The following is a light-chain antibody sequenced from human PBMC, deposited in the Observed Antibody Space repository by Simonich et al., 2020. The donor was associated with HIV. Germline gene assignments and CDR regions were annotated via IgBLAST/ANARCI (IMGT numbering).Light chain of an antibody. CDR1: QDISNF. CDR2: DAS. CDR3: QHYVDLPIT. V-gene: IGKV1-33*01. Sequence: DIQMTQSPSSLSASVGDRVTVTCQAVQDISNFLNWYQQKPGKAPKLLIYDASNLETGVPSRFSGSGSGTDFSFTISSLQPEDIATYYCQHYVDLPITFGQGTRLEIK. J-gene: IGKJ5*01.